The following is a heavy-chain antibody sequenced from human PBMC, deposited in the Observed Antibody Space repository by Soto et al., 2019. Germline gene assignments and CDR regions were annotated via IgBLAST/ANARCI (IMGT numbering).Heavy chain of an antibody. V-gene: IGHV3-21*01. CDR3: ARDPPADYHYYYGMDV. D-gene: IGHD2-2*01. Sequence: GGSLRLSCAASGFTFSRYSMNWVRQAPGKGLEWVSSISSSSSYIYYADSVKGRFTISRDNARNSLYLQMNSLRAEDTAVYYCARDPPADYHYYYGMDVWGQGTTVTVSS. CDR2: ISSSSSYI. J-gene: IGHJ6*02. CDR1: GFTFSRYS.